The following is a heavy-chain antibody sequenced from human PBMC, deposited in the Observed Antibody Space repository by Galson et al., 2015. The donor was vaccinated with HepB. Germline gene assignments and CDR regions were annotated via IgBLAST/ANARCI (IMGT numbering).Heavy chain of an antibody. J-gene: IGHJ3*02. D-gene: IGHD6-6*01. Sequence: SVKVSCKASGGTFSSYAISWVRQAPGQGLEWMGGIIPIFGTANYAQKFRGRVTITADESTSTAYMELSSLRSEDTAVYYCARDLYSSSSSAFDIWGQGTMVTVSS. CDR2: IIPIFGTA. CDR3: ARDLYSSSSSAFDI. CDR1: GGTFSSYA. V-gene: IGHV1-69*13.